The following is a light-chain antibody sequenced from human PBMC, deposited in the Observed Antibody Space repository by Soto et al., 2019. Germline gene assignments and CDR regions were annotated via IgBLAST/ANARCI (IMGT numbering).Light chain of an antibody. Sequence: VMTQSQTTLSVSPGEISTPTRWARPGVGNNRAWDQQIPGPAPRLRIYSASTRATGTPARFSGSGSGTEFTLTISSLQSEDFAVYYCQQYNNWPPWKFGQGTKVDIK. CDR2: SAS. CDR1: PGVGNN. V-gene: IGKV3-15*01. J-gene: IGKJ1*01. CDR3: QQYNNWPPWK.